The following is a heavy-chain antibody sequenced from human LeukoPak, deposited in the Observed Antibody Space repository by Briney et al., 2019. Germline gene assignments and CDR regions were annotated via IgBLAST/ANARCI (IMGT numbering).Heavy chain of an antibody. J-gene: IGHJ4*02. Sequence: GEPLKISCKGSGYRFTSYWIGWVRQMPGKGLEWRGIIYPGDSDTRYSPSFQGQVTISADKPISTAYLQWSSLKASDTAMYYCARRSGYSSSWYFDYWGQGTLVTVSS. CDR1: GYRFTSYW. D-gene: IGHD6-13*01. CDR2: IYPGDSDT. V-gene: IGHV5-51*04. CDR3: ARRSGYSSSWYFDY.